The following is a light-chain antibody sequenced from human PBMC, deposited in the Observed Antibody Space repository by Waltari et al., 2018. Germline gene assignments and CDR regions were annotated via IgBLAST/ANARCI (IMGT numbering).Light chain of an antibody. CDR1: IGSKS. CDR2: YER. Sequence: SYVLTQPPSVSVAPGKTARVTCGGDIGSKSVHWYHQKAGQAAILVIYYERDRASGIPERLSGSKTGNTATLTISRVEPGDEADYYCQVWEKNTDHYVFGTGTKVSVL. V-gene: IGLV3-21*01. CDR3: QVWEKNTDHYV. J-gene: IGLJ1*01.